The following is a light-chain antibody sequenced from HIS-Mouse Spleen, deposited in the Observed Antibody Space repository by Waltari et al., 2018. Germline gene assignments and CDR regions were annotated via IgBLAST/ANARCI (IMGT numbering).Light chain of an antibody. J-gene: IGLJ3*02. CDR2: DDS. V-gene: IGLV3-21*02. CDR3: QVWDSSSDHRV. CDR1: NIGSKS. Sequence: SYELTQPPSVSVSPGQTARITCGGHNIGSKSLQWYQQKPGQAPVLVVYDDSDRPSGIPERFSGSNSGNTATLTISRVEAGDEADYYCQVWDSSSDHRVFGGGTKLTVL.